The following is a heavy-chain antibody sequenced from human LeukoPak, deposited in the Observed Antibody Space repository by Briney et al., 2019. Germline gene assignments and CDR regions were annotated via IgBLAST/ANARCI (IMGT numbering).Heavy chain of an antibody. CDR2: ISGYNGNT. V-gene: IGHV1-18*01. J-gene: IGHJ5*02. Sequence: GASVKVSCKASGYSFTSYGISWVRQAPGQGLEWMGWISGYNGNTNYAQNLQGRVTMTTDASTSTAYMELRSLRSDDTAIYYCAFHVWGSRWFDPWGQGTLVTVSS. CDR1: GYSFTSYG. D-gene: IGHD7-27*01. CDR3: AFHVWGSRWFDP.